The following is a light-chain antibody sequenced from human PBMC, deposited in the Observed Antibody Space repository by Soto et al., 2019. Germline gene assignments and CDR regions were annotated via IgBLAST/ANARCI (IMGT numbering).Light chain of an antibody. Sequence: EIVLTQSPATLSLSPGERATLSCRASQSVSNYLAWYQQKPGQAPRLLIYDASNRASGIPARFRGSGSVTDFTLTISSLDPEDFAVYYCQQRSNWPPVTFGGGTKVEIK. CDR3: QQRSNWPPVT. CDR1: QSVSNY. V-gene: IGKV3-11*01. J-gene: IGKJ4*01. CDR2: DAS.